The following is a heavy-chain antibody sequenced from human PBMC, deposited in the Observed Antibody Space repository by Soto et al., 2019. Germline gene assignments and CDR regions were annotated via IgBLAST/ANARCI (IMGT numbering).Heavy chain of an antibody. V-gene: IGHV4-59*08. CDR2: IYYSGST. CDR1: GGSISSYY. CDR3: ASLRGSGNFDY. Sequence: PSETLSLTCTVSGGSISSYYWSWIRQPPGKGLEWIGYIYYSGSTNYNPSLKSRVTISVDTSKNQFSLKLSSVTAADTAVYYCASLRGSGNFDYWGQGTLVTVS. J-gene: IGHJ4*02. D-gene: IGHD3-10*01.